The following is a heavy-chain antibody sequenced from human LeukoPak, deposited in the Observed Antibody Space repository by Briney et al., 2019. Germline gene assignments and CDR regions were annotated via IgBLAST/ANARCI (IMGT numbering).Heavy chain of an antibody. CDR1: GGSISSYY. J-gene: IGHJ4*02. CDR3: ARGWLQLNY. Sequence: SETLSLTCTVSGGSISSYYWSWIRQPPGKGLEWIGYIYYSESTNYNPSLKSRVTISVDTSKNQFSLKLSSVTAADTAVYYCARGWLQLNYWGQGTLVTVSS. D-gene: IGHD5-24*01. CDR2: IYYSEST. V-gene: IGHV4-59*01.